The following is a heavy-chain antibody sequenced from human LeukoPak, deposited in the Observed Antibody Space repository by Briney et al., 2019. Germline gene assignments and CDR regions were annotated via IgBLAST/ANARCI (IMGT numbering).Heavy chain of an antibody. V-gene: IGHV3-48*03. CDR1: GFTFSSYE. D-gene: IGHD5-24*01. Sequence: GGSLRLSCGASGFTFSSYEMNWVRQAPGKGLEWVSYITSSGSTIYYADSVKGRFTISRDNAKNSLYLQMNSLRAEDTAVYYCAKDDRDGNHWVWFDSWGQGTLVTVSS. CDR3: AKDDRDGNHWVWFDS. CDR2: ITSSGSTI. J-gene: IGHJ5*01.